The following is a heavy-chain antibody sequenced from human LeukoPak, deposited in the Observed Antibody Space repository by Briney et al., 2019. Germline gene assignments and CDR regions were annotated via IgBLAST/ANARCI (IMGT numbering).Heavy chain of an antibody. V-gene: IGHV4-34*01. CDR2: INHSGST. CDR1: GGSFSGYY. Sequence: SETLSLTCAIYGGSFSGYYWSWIRQPPGKGLKWIGEINHSGSTNYNPSLKSRVTISVDTSKNQFSLKLSSVTAADTAVYYCARAEDIVVVPAAKKGAYDYWGQGTLVTVSS. D-gene: IGHD2-2*01. J-gene: IGHJ4*02. CDR3: ARAEDIVVVPAAKKGAYDY.